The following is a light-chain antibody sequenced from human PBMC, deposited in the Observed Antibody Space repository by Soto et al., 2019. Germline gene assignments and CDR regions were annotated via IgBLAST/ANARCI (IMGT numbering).Light chain of an antibody. CDR1: TGTVTSTHY. CDR2: STT. CDR3: QLYFGATRV. V-gene: IGLV7-43*01. J-gene: IGLJ3*02. Sequence: QAVVTQEPSLTVSPGGTGTLTCASNTGTVTSTHYANWFQQKPGQPPRALIYSTTNTYTWTPARFAGSLLGGKAALALSGVEPGDEADYYCQLYFGATRVFGGGTKLTVL.